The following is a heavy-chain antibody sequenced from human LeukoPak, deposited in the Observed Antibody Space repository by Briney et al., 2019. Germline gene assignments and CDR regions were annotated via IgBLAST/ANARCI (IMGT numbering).Heavy chain of an antibody. CDR2: IYYSGST. CDR3: ARKHHYYGSGSSRRVWFDP. D-gene: IGHD3-10*01. Sequence: SETLFLTCTVSGGSISSYYWSWIRQPPGKGLEWIGYIYYSGSTNYNPSLKSRVTISVDTSRNQFSLKLSSVTAADTAVYYCARKHHYYGSGSSRRVWFDPWGQGTLVTVSS. CDR1: GGSISSYY. V-gene: IGHV4-59*01. J-gene: IGHJ5*02.